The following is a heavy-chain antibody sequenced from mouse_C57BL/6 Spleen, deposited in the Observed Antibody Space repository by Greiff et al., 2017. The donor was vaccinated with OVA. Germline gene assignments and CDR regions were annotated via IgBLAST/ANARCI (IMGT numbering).Heavy chain of an antibody. J-gene: IGHJ2*01. D-gene: IGHD1-1*01. Sequence: EVQGVESGGDLVKPGGSLKLSCAASGFTFSSYGMSWVRQTPDKRLEWVATISSGGSYTYYPDSVKGRFTISRDNAKNTLYLQMSSLKSEDTAMYYCARQPNYYGSSLDYWGQGTTLTVSS. CDR1: GFTFSSYG. CDR2: ISSGGSYT. V-gene: IGHV5-6*01. CDR3: ARQPNYYGSSLDY.